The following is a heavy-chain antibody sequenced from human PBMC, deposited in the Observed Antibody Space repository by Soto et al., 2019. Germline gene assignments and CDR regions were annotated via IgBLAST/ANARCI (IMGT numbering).Heavy chain of an antibody. V-gene: IGHV5-51*01. Sequence: GESLKISCKGSGYNFINHWIAWVRQMPGKGLEWMGIVYPDDSDTRYSPSFQGQVTISADKPISTAYLQWSSMEASDTAMYYGARPTYCSSTHCSPFDYWGQGTLVTVS. CDR3: ARPTYCSSTHCSPFDY. CDR1: GYNFINHW. D-gene: IGHD2-2*01. CDR2: VYPDDSDT. J-gene: IGHJ4*02.